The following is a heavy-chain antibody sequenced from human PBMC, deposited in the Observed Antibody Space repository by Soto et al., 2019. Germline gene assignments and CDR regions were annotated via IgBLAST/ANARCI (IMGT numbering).Heavy chain of an antibody. CDR1: GYTFTSYA. J-gene: IGHJ3*02. CDR2: INAGNGNT. Sequence: ASVKVSCKASGYTFTSYAMHWVRQAPGQRLEWMGWINAGNGNTKYSQKFQGRVTITRDTSASTVYMELSSLRSEDTAVYFCARDRSDILTGYYEKNAFDIWGQGTMVTVSS. CDR3: ARDRSDILTGYYEKNAFDI. D-gene: IGHD3-9*01. V-gene: IGHV1-3*01.